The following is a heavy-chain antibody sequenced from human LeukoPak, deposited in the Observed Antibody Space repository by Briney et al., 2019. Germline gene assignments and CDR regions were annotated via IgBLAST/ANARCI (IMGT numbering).Heavy chain of an antibody. CDR3: ANTAVGSGWYYFDS. CDR1: GLTFRNYW. J-gene: IGHJ4*02. D-gene: IGHD6-19*01. V-gene: IGHV3-7*01. Sequence: GGSLRLSCAASGLTFRNYWMSWVRQAPGKGLEWVANIQPGGYTKNYVASVKGRFTISRDNSKNTLYLQMNSLRAEDTAVYYCANTAVGSGWYYFDSWGQGTLVTVSS. CDR2: IQPGGYTK.